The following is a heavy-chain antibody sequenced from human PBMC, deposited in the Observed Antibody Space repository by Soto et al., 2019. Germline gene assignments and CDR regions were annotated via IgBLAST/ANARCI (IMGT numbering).Heavy chain of an antibody. J-gene: IGHJ5*02. Sequence: PGGSLRLSCAASGFTFSSYAMSWVRQAPGKGLEWVSAISGSGGSTYYADSVKGRFTISRDNSKNTLYLQMNSLRAEDTDVYYCANSPPRYSSGWYRFDPWGQGTLVTVSS. CDR1: GFTFSSYA. D-gene: IGHD6-19*01. CDR3: ANSPPRYSSGWYRFDP. V-gene: IGHV3-23*01. CDR2: ISGSGGST.